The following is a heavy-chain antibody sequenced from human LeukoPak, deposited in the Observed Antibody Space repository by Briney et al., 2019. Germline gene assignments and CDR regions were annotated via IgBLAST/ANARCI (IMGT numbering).Heavy chain of an antibody. D-gene: IGHD3-10*01. Sequence: GRSRRLSCAASGFTFSDYYMSWIRQAPGKGQEWVSYISSSGSTIYYADSVKGRFTISRDNAKNSLYLQMNSLRAEDTAVYYCARDQGDYYYGMDVWGQGTTVTASS. CDR1: GFTFSDYY. CDR2: ISSSGSTI. CDR3: ARDQGDYYYGMDV. V-gene: IGHV3-11*01. J-gene: IGHJ6*02.